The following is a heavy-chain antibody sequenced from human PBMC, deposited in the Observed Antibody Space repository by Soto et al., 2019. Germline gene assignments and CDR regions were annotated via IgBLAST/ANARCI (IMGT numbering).Heavy chain of an antibody. D-gene: IGHD2-21*01. CDR2: ISYDGSNK. J-gene: IGHJ4*02. CDR1: GFTFSNYA. CDR3: AKDRGGGGEIDY. Sequence: GGSLRLSCAASGFTFSNYAMYWVRQAPGKGLEWVAVISYDGSNKYYADSVKGRFTISRDNSKNTLYLQMNSLRAEDTAVYYCAKDRGGGGEIDYWGQGTLVTVSS. V-gene: IGHV3-30*18.